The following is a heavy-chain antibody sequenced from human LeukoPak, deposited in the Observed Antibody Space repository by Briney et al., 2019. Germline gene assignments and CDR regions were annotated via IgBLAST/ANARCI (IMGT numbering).Heavy chain of an antibody. CDR2: ISSSGSTI. CDR1: GVTFSSYE. Sequence: GGSLRLSCAASGVTFSSYEMNWVRQAPGKGLEWVSYISSSGSTIYYADSVKGRFTISRDNAKNSLYLQMNSLRAENTAVYYCARERPRIAVARYYFDYWGQGTLVTVSS. J-gene: IGHJ4*02. CDR3: ARERPRIAVARYYFDY. D-gene: IGHD6-19*01. V-gene: IGHV3-48*03.